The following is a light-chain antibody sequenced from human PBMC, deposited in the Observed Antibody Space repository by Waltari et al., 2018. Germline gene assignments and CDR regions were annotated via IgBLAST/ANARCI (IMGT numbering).Light chain of an antibody. CDR1: QSISNW. CDR2: GAS. V-gene: IGKV1-12*01. CDR3: QQTNSFPWT. J-gene: IGKJ1*01. Sequence: DIQMTQSPSSVSASVGDTVTLTCRTSQSISNWVAWYKQKPGKAPNLLIYGASSLQSGVPPRFSGSGSGTDFTLTISGLQPEDFAKYFCQQTNSFPWTFGQGTKVEVK.